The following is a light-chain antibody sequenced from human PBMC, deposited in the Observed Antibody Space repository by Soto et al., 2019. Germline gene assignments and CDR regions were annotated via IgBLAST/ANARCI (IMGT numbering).Light chain of an antibody. CDR1: QSVSSD. Sequence: EVVMTQSPATLSVSPGERATLSCRASQSVSSDLAWYQHKPGQAPRLLIYGASSRATGIPVRFSGSGSATEFTLTISSLQSEDVAVYYCQHYKNRPLTFGGGTKVEIK. J-gene: IGKJ4*01. V-gene: IGKV3-15*01. CDR2: GAS. CDR3: QHYKNRPLT.